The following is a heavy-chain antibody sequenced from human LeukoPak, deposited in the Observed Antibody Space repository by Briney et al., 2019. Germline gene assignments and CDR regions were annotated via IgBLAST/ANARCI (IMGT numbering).Heavy chain of an antibody. CDR1: GFTFSTYA. J-gene: IGHJ6*03. D-gene: IGHD3/OR15-3a*01. Sequence: GGSLRLSCAASGFTFSTYAMNWVRQAPGKGLEWVSSISKSSDYIKYADSVRSRFTISRDNAKNSLYLQMNSLRAEDTAVYYCARHLEKDFWTGIYKDYYYYYMDVWGKGTTVTVSS. CDR2: ISKSSDYI. CDR3: ARHLEKDFWTGIYKDYYYYYMDV. V-gene: IGHV3-21*01.